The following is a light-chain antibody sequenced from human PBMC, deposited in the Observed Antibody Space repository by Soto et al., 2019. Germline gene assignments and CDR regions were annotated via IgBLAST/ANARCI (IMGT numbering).Light chain of an antibody. V-gene: IGLV2-14*01. Sequence: QSALTQPASVYGSPGQSVTTSCTARRSDIGDSNFISCYQHSPGKPPRLLIYEVNNRPSRVSKRFSDSKAGNTASLTISGLLDDDEADYFCASFRSGTILVFGSGTKVTVL. CDR3: ASFRSGTILV. J-gene: IGLJ1*01. CDR1: RSDIGDSNF. CDR2: EVN.